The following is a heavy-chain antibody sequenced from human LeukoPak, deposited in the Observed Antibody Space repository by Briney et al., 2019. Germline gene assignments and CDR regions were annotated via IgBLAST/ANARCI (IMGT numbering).Heavy chain of an antibody. D-gene: IGHD3-10*01. CDR3: AGGVRYYYYMDV. V-gene: IGHV3-30*02. Sequence: GGSLRLSCAASGFTFSSYGMHWVRQAPGKGLEWVAFIRYDGNNKYYTDSVKGRFTISRDNSKNTLYLQMNTLRAEDTAVYYCAGGVRYYYYMDVWGKGTTVTVSS. CDR2: IRYDGNNK. CDR1: GFTFSSYG. J-gene: IGHJ6*03.